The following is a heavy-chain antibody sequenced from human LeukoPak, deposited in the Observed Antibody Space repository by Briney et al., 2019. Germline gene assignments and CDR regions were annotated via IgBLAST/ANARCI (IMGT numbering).Heavy chain of an antibody. D-gene: IGHD3-22*01. V-gene: IGHV3-66*01. CDR1: GLTVSSNY. CDR3: ARGYYDSSGYYYTFDY. Sequence: PGGSLRLSCVPSGLTVSSNYMSWVRQAPGKGLEWVSVTYSGGSTDYADSVKGRFTISRDNSKNTLYLQMNSLRAEDTAVYYCARGYYDSSGYYYTFDYWGRGTLVTVSS. CDR2: TYSGGST. J-gene: IGHJ4*02.